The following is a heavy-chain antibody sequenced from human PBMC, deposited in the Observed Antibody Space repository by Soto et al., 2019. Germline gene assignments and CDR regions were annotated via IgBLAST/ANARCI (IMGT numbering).Heavy chain of an antibody. CDR2: INAASGNT. D-gene: IGHD3-10*01. CDR3: ARPRGPYGSGRTFDY. J-gene: IGHJ4*02. Sequence: ASVKVSCKASGYTFTNYAMHWVYQAPGQRLEWMGWINAASGNTKYSQKFQGRVTITRDTSASTAYMELNSLTSEDTAIYYCARPRGPYGSGRTFDYWGQGTQVTVSS. V-gene: IGHV1-3*01. CDR1: GYTFTNYA.